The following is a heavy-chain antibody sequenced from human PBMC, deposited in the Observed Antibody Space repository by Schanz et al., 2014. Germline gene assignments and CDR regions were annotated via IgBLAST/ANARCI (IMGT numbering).Heavy chain of an antibody. CDR1: GFIFSDYY. J-gene: IGHJ6*02. Sequence: VQLLESGGGLVQPGGSLRLSCAASGFIFSDYYMAWIRQAPGKGPEYVSYISSGGTTTYHSDSVKGRFTISRDSAENSLYLQMNSLRAEDTAVYYCAKDGPGGSGSYSADGGMDVWGQGTTVTVSS. V-gene: IGHV3-11*01. CDR3: AKDGPGGSGSYSADGGMDV. D-gene: IGHD3-10*01. CDR2: ISSGGTTT.